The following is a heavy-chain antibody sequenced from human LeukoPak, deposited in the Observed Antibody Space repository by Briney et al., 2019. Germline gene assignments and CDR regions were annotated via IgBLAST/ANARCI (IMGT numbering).Heavy chain of an antibody. V-gene: IGHV4-59*08. Sequence: KTSETLSLTCTVSGGSISSYYWSWIRQPPGKGLEWIGYIYYSGSTNYNPSLKSRVTISVDTSKNQFSLRLNSVTAADTAMYYCVKSGGYGLIDYWGQGTLVTVSS. CDR2: IYYSGST. J-gene: IGHJ4*02. CDR1: GGSISSYY. CDR3: VKSGGYGLIDY. D-gene: IGHD1-26*01.